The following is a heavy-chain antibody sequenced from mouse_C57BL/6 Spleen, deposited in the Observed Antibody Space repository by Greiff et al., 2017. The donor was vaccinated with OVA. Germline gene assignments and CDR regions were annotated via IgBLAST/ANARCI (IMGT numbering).Heavy chain of an antibody. Sequence: EVQLQQSGPELVKPGASVKISCKASGYTFTDYYMNWVKQSHGKSLEWIGDINPNNGGTSYNQKFKGKATLTVDKASSTAYMELRSLTSEDSAVYYCARYYYSNYLYYFDYWGQGTTLTVSS. CDR2: INPNNGGT. V-gene: IGHV1-26*01. D-gene: IGHD2-5*01. CDR3: ARYYYSNYLYYFDY. J-gene: IGHJ2*01. CDR1: GYTFTDYY.